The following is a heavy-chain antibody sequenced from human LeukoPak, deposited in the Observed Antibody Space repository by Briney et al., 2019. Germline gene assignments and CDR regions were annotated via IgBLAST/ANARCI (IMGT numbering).Heavy chain of an antibody. CDR3: ARAYPYCSGGSCSLDP. D-gene: IGHD2-15*01. J-gene: IGHJ5*02. Sequence: SKTLSLTCTVSGGSISSYYWSWIRQPPGKGLEWIGEINHSGSTNYNPSLKSRVTISVDTSKNQFSLKLSSVTAADTAVYYCARAYPYCSGGSCSLDPWGQGTLVTVSS. V-gene: IGHV4-34*01. CDR2: INHSGST. CDR1: GGSISSYY.